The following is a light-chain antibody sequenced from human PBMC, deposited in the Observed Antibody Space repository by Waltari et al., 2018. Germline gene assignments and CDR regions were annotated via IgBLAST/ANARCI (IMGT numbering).Light chain of an antibody. J-gene: IGLJ1*01. V-gene: IGLV2-23*02. Sequence: QSALPQPASVSGTLGQSITISCTGTTSDVGNYALVSWYQQHPGKAPKLLICEVIKRPSVVSSRFAGSKSGNTSSLTISGLQAEDEADYYCGSYAGRGTYVFGSGTKVTVL. CDR1: TSDVGNYAL. CDR2: EVI. CDR3: GSYAGRGTYV.